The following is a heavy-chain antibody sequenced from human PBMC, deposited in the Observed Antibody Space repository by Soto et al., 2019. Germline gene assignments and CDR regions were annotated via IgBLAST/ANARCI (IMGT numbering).Heavy chain of an antibody. Sequence: GGSLRLSCADSRFTFSGYWMYWVRQAPGKGLYWVSNISDNGGNKYYADSVKGRFTISRDNSKNTLYLQMNSLRAEDTAVYYCASPRTPWGQGTLVTVSS. CDR1: RFTFSGYW. CDR2: ISDNGGNK. CDR3: ASPRTP. J-gene: IGHJ4*02. D-gene: IGHD2-15*01. V-gene: IGHV3-23*01.